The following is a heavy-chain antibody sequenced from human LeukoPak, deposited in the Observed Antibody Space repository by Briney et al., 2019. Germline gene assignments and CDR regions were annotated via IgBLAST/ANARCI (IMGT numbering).Heavy chain of an antibody. V-gene: IGHV3-30*04. D-gene: IGHD3-10*01. Sequence: PGGSLRLSCAASGFTFRSNAMHWVRQAPGKGLEWVAVISYDGSNKYYADSVKGRFTISRDNSKNTLYLQMSSLRAEDTAVYYCARGTLDITKLRGVISPFDYWGQGTLVTVSS. CDR1: GFTFRSNA. CDR2: ISYDGSNK. J-gene: IGHJ4*02. CDR3: ARGTLDITKLRGVISPFDY.